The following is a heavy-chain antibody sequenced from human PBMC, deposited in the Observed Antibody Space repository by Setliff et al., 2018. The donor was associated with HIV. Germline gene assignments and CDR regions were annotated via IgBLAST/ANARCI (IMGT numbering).Heavy chain of an antibody. CDR3: AKDRNRFYYDSSGYPDY. CDR2: ISGGGYTT. CDR1: GITFSNAW. V-gene: IGHV3-23*01. Sequence: GGSLRLSCAASGITFSNAWMSWVRQAPGKGLEWVSGISGGGYTTYYADSVKGRFTISRDNSKNTIYLQMNSLRAEDTAVYYCAKDRNRFYYDSSGYPDYWGQGTLVTVSS. D-gene: IGHD3-22*01. J-gene: IGHJ4*02.